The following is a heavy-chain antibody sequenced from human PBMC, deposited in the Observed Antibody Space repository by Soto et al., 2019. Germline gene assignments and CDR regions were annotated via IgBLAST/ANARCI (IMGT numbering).Heavy chain of an antibody. D-gene: IGHD2-8*02. V-gene: IGHV4-4*07. CDR3: ARGMTPPGAPAWYYFDS. CDR1: GASITGTSY. J-gene: IGHJ4*02. CDR2: FSLSGTT. Sequence: SETLSLTCTVSGASITGTSYWSWIRQPAGKGLEWIGRFSLSGTTNYNPSLRSRVTMSADVPKNQFSLRLTSVTAADTALYYCARGMTPPGAPAWYYFDSWGQGTLVTVSS.